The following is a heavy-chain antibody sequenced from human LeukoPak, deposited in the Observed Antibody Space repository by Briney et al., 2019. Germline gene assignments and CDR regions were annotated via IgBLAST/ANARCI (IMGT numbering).Heavy chain of an antibody. J-gene: IGHJ6*03. Sequence: GRSLRLSCAASGFTFSSYGMHWVRQAPGKGLKWVAVIWYDGSDKYYADSVKGRFTISRDNSKNTLYLQMNSLRAEDTAVYYCAKDKDYGYYMDVWGKGTTVTVSS. CDR1: GFTFSSYG. CDR3: AKDKDYGYYMDV. CDR2: IWYDGSDK. V-gene: IGHV3-33*06. D-gene: IGHD3-16*01.